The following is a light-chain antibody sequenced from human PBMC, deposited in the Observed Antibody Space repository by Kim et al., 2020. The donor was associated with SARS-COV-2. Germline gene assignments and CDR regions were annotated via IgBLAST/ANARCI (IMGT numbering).Light chain of an antibody. V-gene: IGLV3-21*04. CDR3: QVWDSSSDHRVV. J-gene: IGLJ2*01. CDR2: YDS. CDR1: SIGSKS. Sequence: PGKEGRITWGGSSIGSKSVHWYQQKPGQAAVLVISYDSDRPSGIPEGFSGSNSGNTATLTISRVEAGDEADYYCQVWDSSSDHRVVFGGGTKLTVL.